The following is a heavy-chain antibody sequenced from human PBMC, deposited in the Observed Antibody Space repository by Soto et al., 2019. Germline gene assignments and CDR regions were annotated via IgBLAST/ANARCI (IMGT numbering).Heavy chain of an antibody. V-gene: IGHV5-51*01. Sequence: GESLKICCKGSGYSFTSYWIGWVRQMPGKGLEWMGIIYPGDSDTRYSPSFQGQVTISADKSISTAYLQWSSLKASDTAMYYCARSYAPAYYYYGMDVWGQGTTVTVSS. CDR2: IYPGDSDT. CDR1: GYSFTSYW. CDR3: ARSYAPAYYYYGMDV. J-gene: IGHJ6*02.